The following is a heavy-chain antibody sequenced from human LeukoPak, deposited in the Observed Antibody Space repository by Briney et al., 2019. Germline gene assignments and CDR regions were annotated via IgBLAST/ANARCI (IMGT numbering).Heavy chain of an antibody. V-gene: IGHV3-23*01. CDR1: GFTFSSYA. J-gene: IGHJ4*02. CDR3: AKEGRIAAGTGDYFDC. CDR2: ISANGDTT. D-gene: IGHD6-13*01. Sequence: PGGSLRLSCAASGFTFSSYAMSWVRQAPGKGLEGVSGISANGDTTKYADSVKGRFTISRDNSKNTVFLQMNSLRGDDTAVYYCAKEGRIAAGTGDYFDCWGQGTLVTVSS.